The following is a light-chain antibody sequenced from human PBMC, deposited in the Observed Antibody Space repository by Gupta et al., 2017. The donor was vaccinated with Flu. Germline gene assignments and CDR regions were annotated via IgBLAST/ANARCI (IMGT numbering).Light chain of an antibody. J-gene: IGLJ3*02. CDR2: EDD. CDR3: GTWDNSRSAWV. CDR1: SSNIGNNY. V-gene: IGLV1-51*02. Sequence: KVTISCSGRSSNIGNNYVSWYQQLPGTAPKLLIYEDDKQPSGIPDRFSGSKSGTSATLGVTGVQTGDEADYYCGTWDNSRSAWVFGGGTKLTVL.